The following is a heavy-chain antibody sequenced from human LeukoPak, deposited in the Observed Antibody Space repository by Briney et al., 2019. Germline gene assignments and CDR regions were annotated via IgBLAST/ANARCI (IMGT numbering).Heavy chain of an antibody. CDR2: IKQDGSEK. Sequence: GGSLRLSCAASGFTFSTYWMSWVRQAPGKGLEWVANIKQDGSEKYYVDSVKGRFTISRDNAKNSLYLQMNSLRAEDTAVYYCARDPPRHYDFWGGYAFFDYWGQGTLVTVSS. D-gene: IGHD3-3*01. J-gene: IGHJ4*02. V-gene: IGHV3-7*01. CDR1: GFTFSTYW. CDR3: ARDPPRHYDFWGGYAFFDY.